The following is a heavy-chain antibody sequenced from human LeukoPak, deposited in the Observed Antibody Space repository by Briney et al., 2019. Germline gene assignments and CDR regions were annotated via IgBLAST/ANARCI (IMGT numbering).Heavy chain of an antibody. V-gene: IGHV3-21*04. CDR3: ANQPRIAVAGTPLDY. D-gene: IGHD6-19*01. Sequence: GGSLRLSCAASGFTFSSYAMSWVRQAPGKGLEWVSSISCSSSYIYYADSVKGRFTISRDNAKNSLYLQMNSLRAEDTAVYYCANQPRIAVAGTPLDYWGQGTLVTVSS. CDR2: ISCSSSYI. CDR1: GFTFSSYA. J-gene: IGHJ4*02.